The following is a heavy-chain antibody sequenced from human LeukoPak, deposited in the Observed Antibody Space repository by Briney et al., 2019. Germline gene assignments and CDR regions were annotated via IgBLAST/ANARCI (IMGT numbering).Heavy chain of an antibody. CDR2: INPNSGDT. CDR3: ARDHGEGTIVVVPASLRVNWFDP. CDR1: GYTFTSYY. D-gene: IGHD2-2*01. J-gene: IGHJ5*02. V-gene: IGHV1-2*02. Sequence: GASVKVSCKASGYTFTSYYMHWVRQAPGQGLEWMGWINPNSGDTNYAQKFQGRVTMTRDTSISTAYMEVSRLRSDDTAVYYCARDHGEGTIVVVPASLRVNWFDPWGQGTLVTVSS.